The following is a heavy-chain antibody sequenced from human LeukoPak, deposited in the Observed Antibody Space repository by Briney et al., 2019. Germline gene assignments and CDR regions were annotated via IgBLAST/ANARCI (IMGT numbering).Heavy chain of an antibody. Sequence: ASVKVSCKTSGYTFSNYGLTWVRQAPGQGLEWVGWISGYNGNTNYAQKVQGRVTMTTDTSTSIAYMELRSLTSDDTAVYYCARDRCSSSSCYFDYWGQGTLVTVSS. V-gene: IGHV1-18*01. CDR2: ISGYNGNT. CDR1: GYTFSNYG. J-gene: IGHJ4*02. CDR3: ARDRCSSSSCYFDY. D-gene: IGHD2-2*01.